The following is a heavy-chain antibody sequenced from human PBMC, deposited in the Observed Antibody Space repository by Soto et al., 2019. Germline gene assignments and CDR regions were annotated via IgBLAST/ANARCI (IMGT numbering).Heavy chain of an antibody. V-gene: IGHV2-5*02. CDR2: IYWDDDK. D-gene: IGHD2-15*01. CDR1: GFSLSTSGVG. CDR3: AHRPSYCSGGSCYSGFDY. J-gene: IGHJ4*02. Sequence: QITLKESGPTLVKPTQTLTLTCTFSGFSLSTSGVGVGWIRQPPGKALEWLALIYWDDDKRYSPSLKSRLTITKDTSKNQPVLTMTNMHPVDTAPYYCAHRPSYCSGGSCYSGFDYWGQGTLVTVSS.